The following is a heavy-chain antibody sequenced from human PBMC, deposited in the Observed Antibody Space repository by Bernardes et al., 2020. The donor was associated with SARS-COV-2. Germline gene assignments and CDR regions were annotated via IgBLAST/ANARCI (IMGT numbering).Heavy chain of an antibody. CDR1: GGSISSSSYY. CDR3: ARRRVLLWFGDHRELDY. Sequence: SETLSLTCTVSGGSISSSSYYWGWIRQPPGKGLEWIGSIYYSGSTYYNPSLKSRVTISVDTSKNQFSLKLSSVTAADTAVYYCARRRVLLWFGDHRELDYWGQGTLVTVSS. D-gene: IGHD3-10*01. CDR2: IYYSGST. J-gene: IGHJ4*02. V-gene: IGHV4-39*01.